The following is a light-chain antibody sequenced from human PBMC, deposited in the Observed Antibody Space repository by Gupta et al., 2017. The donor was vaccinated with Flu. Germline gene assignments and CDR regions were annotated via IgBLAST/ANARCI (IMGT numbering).Light chain of an antibody. V-gene: IGKV1-17*01. J-gene: IGKJ4*01. CDR2: AAS. CDR1: QDIGTD. Sequence: DIQMTQSPYSLSASVGDRVIITRRASQDIGTDLGWYQEKQGKAPERLIYAASSLQSGVPSRFSGSGSGTEFILTISSLQPEDFATYFCLYYHCHEISFGGGTKVEIK. CDR3: LYYHCHEIS.